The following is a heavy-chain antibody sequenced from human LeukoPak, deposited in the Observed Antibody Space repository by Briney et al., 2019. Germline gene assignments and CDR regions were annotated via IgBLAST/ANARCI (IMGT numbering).Heavy chain of an antibody. D-gene: IGHD3-10*01. CDR2: ISGSGEST. J-gene: IGHJ4*02. V-gene: IGHV3-23*01. CDR1: GFSVSSNF. CDR3: AKDSATYGRFDY. Sequence: GGSLRLSCAASGFSVSSNFMTWVRQAPGRGLEWVSTISGSGESTYYADSVKGRFTISRDNSKNTVYLQLNSLRAEDTAVYFCAKDSATYGRFDYWGQGTLVTVSS.